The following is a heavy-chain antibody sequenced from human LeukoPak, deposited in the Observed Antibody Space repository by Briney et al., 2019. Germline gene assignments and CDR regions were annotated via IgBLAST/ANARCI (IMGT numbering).Heavy chain of an antibody. D-gene: IGHD1-14*01. CDR3: ARVFTTWSFDF. CDR1: GGSINTYY. Sequence: SETLSHTCTVSGGSINTYYWSWIRQPPGRGLEWIGYIYDTGRTNYSPSLKGRVTISVDTSKNQLTLKLTSVTAADTAVYYCARVFTTWSFDFWGQGTLVTVSS. J-gene: IGHJ4*02. V-gene: IGHV4-59*13. CDR2: IYDTGRT.